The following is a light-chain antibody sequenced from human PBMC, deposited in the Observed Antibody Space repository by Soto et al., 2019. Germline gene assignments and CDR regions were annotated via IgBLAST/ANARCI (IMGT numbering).Light chain of an antibody. CDR2: GAS. J-gene: IGKJ5*01. CDR3: QQYNSWPPYT. Sequence: EVVMTQSPATVSVPPGERATLSCRASQSVSSNLAWYQQKPGQAPRLLIYGASTRATGTPARFSGSRSGTEFTLTISSLQSEDFAVYYCQQYNSWPPYTFGQGTRLEI. V-gene: IGKV3-15*01. CDR1: QSVSSN.